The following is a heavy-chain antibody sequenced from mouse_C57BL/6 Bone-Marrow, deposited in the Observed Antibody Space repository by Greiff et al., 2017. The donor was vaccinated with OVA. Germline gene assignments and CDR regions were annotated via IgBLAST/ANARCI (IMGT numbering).Heavy chain of an antibody. J-gene: IGHJ2*01. Sequence: VQLKQSGAELVRPGASVKLSCTASGFTIKDYYMHWVKERPEQGLEWIGWIDPENGDTEYASKFQGKATITADTSSKTVYLHLSSLTSEDTAVYYCTTYRYWGQGTTLTVSS. CDR2: IDPENGDT. CDR1: GFTIKDYY. CDR3: TTYRY. V-gene: IGHV14-4*01.